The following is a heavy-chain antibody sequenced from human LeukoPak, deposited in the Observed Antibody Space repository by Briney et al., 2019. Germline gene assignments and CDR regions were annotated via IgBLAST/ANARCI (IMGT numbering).Heavy chain of an antibody. CDR3: AALGYCSSTSCFLDY. CDR1: GGSISSSSYY. J-gene: IGHJ4*02. CDR2: IYYSGST. D-gene: IGHD2-2*01. V-gene: IGHV4-39*07. Sequence: SETLSLTCTVSGGSISSSSYYWGWIRQPPGKGLERIGSIYYSGSTYYNPSLKSRVTISVDTSKNQFSLKLSSVTAADTAVYYCAALGYCSSTSCFLDYWGQGTLVTVSP.